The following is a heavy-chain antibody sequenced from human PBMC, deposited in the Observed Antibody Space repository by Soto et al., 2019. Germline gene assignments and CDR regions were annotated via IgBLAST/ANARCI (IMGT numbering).Heavy chain of an antibody. V-gene: IGHV4-30-4*01. CDR3: ATVPTYYYDRNGYAYAFDI. D-gene: IGHD3-22*01. J-gene: IGHJ3*02. CDR1: GGSINSGDYY. CDR2: IYYSGST. Sequence: KTSETLSLTCTVSGGSINSGDYYWSWIRQPPGKGLEWIGYIYYSGSTYHNPSLKSRINISLDTSKNQFSLRLNSVTVADTAVYYCATVPTYYYDRNGYAYAFDIWGPGTMVTVSS.